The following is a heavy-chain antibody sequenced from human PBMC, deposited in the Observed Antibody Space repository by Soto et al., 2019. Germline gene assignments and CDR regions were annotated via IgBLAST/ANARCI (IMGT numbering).Heavy chain of an antibody. Sequence: HGGSLRLPCVASVFTFRTYTMNWVRQAPGKGLEWVSGIRGFSPYTFYAESVKGRFTISRDNAKNSLYLQMNSLGVEDTAVYYCARDRGYDAHDYYYNAMDVWGQGTTVTVSS. CDR3: ARDRGYDAHDYYYNAMDV. CDR1: VFTFRTYT. D-gene: IGHD2-15*01. J-gene: IGHJ6*02. V-gene: IGHV3-21*01. CDR2: IRGFSPYT.